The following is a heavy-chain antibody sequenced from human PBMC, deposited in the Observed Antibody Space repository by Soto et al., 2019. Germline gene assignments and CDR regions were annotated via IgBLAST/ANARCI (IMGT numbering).Heavy chain of an antibody. CDR3: GTSDFSNYYYYYYMDV. Sequence: GGSLRLSCAASGFTFSSYGMHWVRQAPGKGLEWVAVIWYDGSNKYYADSVKGRFTISRDNSKNTLYLQMNSLRAEDTAVYYCGTSDFSNYYYYYYMDVWGKGTTVTVSS. CDR1: GFTFSSYG. J-gene: IGHJ6*03. V-gene: IGHV3-33*01. D-gene: IGHD2-8*02. CDR2: IWYDGSNK.